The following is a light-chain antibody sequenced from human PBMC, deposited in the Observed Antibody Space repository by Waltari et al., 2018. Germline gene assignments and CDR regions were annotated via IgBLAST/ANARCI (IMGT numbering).Light chain of an antibody. V-gene: IGLV3-10*01. CDR1: ALPKKY. CDR3: FSTDIRGNHEV. Sequence: SYELTQPPSVSVSPGQTARITCPGDALPKKYAYWYQQESGQAPVLVIYENNKRPSGIPERFTGSSSGTVATLTISGAQVEDEADFYCFSTDIRGNHEVFGTGTKVTVL. CDR2: ENN. J-gene: IGLJ1*01.